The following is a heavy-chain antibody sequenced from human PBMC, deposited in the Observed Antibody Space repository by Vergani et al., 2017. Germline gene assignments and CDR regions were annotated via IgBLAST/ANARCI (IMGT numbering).Heavy chain of an antibody. Sequence: VQLQQWGAGLLKPSETLSLTCAVYGGSFSGYYWSWIRQPPGKGLEWVSSISSSSSYIYYADSVKGRFTISRDNAKNSLYLQMNSLRAEDTAVYYCARDRGGATSAFDIWGQGTMVTVSS. CDR2: ISSSSSYI. CDR1: GGSFSGYY. V-gene: IGHV3-21*01. D-gene: IGHD1-26*01. J-gene: IGHJ3*02. CDR3: ARDRGGATSAFDI.